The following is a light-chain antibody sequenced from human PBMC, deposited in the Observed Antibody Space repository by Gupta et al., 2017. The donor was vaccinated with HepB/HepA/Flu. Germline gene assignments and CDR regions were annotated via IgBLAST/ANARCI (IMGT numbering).Light chain of an antibody. CDR3: AAYDDSLSAPVL. CDR1: SSNIGRNF. CDR2: RNN. V-gene: IGLV1-47*01. J-gene: IGLJ2*01. Sequence: QSVLTQPPSASGTPGQRVTISCSGSSSNIGRNFVYWYQQLPGTAPKVLIYRNNQRPSGVPDRFSGSKSGTSASLAISGLRSEDEAHYYCAAYDDSLSAPVLFGGGTKLTVL.